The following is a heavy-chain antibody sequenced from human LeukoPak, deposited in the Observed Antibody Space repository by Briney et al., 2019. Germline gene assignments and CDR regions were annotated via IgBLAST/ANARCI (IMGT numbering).Heavy chain of an antibody. V-gene: IGHV3-30-3*01. CDR2: ISYDGSNK. Sequence: GWSLGLSCTASGCTFSSYSMHWVRQAPGKGLEWVAVISYDGSNKYYAGSVKGRFTISRDNSKNTLYLQMNSLRAEDTAVYYCAREIDSKGLWFGELLSFDLVYWGQGTLVTVSS. CDR1: GCTFSSYS. CDR3: AREIDSKGLWFGELLSFDLVY. J-gene: IGHJ4*02. D-gene: IGHD3-10*01.